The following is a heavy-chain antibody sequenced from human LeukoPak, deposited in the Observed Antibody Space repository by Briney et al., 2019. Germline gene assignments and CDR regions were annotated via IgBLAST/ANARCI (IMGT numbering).Heavy chain of an antibody. CDR2: ISGSGGST. Sequence: GGSLRLSCAASGFTFSSYAMSWVRQAPGKGLESVSAISGSGGSTYYADSVKGRFTISRDNSKNTLYLQMNSLRAEDTAVYYCAKDPGGVVPAAADAFDIWGQGTMVTVSS. CDR3: AKDPGGVVPAAADAFDI. V-gene: IGHV3-23*01. D-gene: IGHD2-2*01. CDR1: GFTFSSYA. J-gene: IGHJ3*02.